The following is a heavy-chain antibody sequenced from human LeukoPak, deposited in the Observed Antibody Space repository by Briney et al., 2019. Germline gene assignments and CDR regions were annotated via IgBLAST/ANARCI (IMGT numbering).Heavy chain of an antibody. D-gene: IGHD6-19*01. CDR2: IYYSGST. Sequence: SETLSLTCTVSGGSISSYYWSWIRQPPGRGLEWIGYIYYSGSTNYNPSLKSRVTISVDRSKNQFPLKLSSVTAADTAVYYCARDSMAYSSGWYVDYWGQGTLVTVSS. J-gene: IGHJ4*02. V-gene: IGHV4-59*12. CDR1: GGSISSYY. CDR3: ARDSMAYSSGWYVDY.